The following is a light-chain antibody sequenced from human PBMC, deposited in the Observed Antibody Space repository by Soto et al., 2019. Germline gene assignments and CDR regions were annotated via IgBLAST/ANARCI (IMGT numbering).Light chain of an antibody. CDR1: QSVSSSY. CDR3: KQYSDSPIT. J-gene: IGKJ5*01. Sequence: EIVLTQSPGTLSLSPGERATLSCRASQSVSSSYLAWYQQKSGQAPRLLLYGASSRATGIPDRFSGSGSGTDFTLTISRLEPEDCAVFYCKQYSDSPITFGQGTRLEIK. V-gene: IGKV3-20*01. CDR2: GAS.